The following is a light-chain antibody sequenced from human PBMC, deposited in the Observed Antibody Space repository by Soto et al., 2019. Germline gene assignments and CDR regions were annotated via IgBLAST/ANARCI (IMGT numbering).Light chain of an antibody. J-gene: IGKJ4*01. Sequence: ASQGIGDTLAWYQHKPGQTPRLLIYDASNRAAGIPARFSGSESATDFTRTLSRLAPEDFAVYYCQQRTNWPRTFRGGTKVDIK. CDR3: QQRTNWPRT. V-gene: IGKV3D-11*03. CDR2: DAS. CDR1: QGIGDT.